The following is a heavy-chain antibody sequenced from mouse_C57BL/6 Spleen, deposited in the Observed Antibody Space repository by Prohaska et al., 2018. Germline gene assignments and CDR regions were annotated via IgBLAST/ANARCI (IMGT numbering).Heavy chain of an antibody. CDR3: ARFYYGYSYAMDY. CDR2: IDPSESET. V-gene: IGHV1-52*01. Sequence: QVQLQQPGAELVRPGSSVKLSCKASGYTFTSYWMHWVKQRPIQGLEWIGNIDPSESETHYNQKFKDKATLTVEKSSSTAYMQLSSVTSEDSAVYYCARFYYGYSYAMDYWGQGTSVTVSS. J-gene: IGHJ4*01. D-gene: IGHD2-2*01. CDR1: GYTFTSYW.